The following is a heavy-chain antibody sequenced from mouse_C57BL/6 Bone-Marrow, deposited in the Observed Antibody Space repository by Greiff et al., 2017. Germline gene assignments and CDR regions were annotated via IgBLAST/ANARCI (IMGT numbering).Heavy chain of an antibody. CDR2: IYPGSGST. D-gene: IGHD2-5*01. V-gene: IGHV1-55*01. J-gene: IGHJ1*03. CDR3: ARPYYSNDWYFDV. Sequence: VQLKQPGAELVKPGASVKMSCKASGYTFTSYWITWVKQRPGQGLEWIGDIYPGSGSTNYNEKFKSKATLTVDTSSSTAYMQLSSLTSEDSAVYYCARPYYSNDWYFDVGGTGTTVTVSA. CDR1: GYTFTSYW.